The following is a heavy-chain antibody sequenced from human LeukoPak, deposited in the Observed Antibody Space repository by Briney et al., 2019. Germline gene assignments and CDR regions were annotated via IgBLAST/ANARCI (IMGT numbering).Heavy chain of an antibody. CDR1: GYTFAGYY. Sequence: ASVKVSCKASGYTFAGYYMHWVRQAPGQGLEWMGRINPNSGGTNYAQKFQGRVTMTRDTSISTAYMELSRLRSDDTAVYYCARKGLAPGDYLLDYWDQGTLVTVSS. J-gene: IGHJ4*02. V-gene: IGHV1-2*06. CDR2: INPNSGGT. D-gene: IGHD4-17*01. CDR3: ARKGLAPGDYLLDY.